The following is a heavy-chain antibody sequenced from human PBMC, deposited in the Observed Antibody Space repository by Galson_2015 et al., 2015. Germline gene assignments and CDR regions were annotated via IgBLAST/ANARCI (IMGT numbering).Heavy chain of an antibody. J-gene: IGHJ6*03. V-gene: IGHV4-34*01. Sequence: ETLSLTCAVYGGSFSGYYWSWIRQPPGKGLEWIGEINHSGSTNYNPSLKSRVTISVDTSKNQFSLKLSSVTAADTAVYYCARVQGQLDPLFYYYYMDVWGKGTTVTVSS. CDR1: GGSFSGYY. CDR2: INHSGST. CDR3: ARVQGQLDPLFYYYYMDV. D-gene: IGHD6-6*01.